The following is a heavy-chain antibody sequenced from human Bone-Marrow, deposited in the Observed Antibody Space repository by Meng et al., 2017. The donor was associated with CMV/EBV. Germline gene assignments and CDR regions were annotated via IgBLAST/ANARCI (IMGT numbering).Heavy chain of an antibody. CDR2: INSDGSST. Sequence: RQAPGKGLVWVSRINSDGSSTSYADSVKGRFTISRDNARNTLYLQMNSLRAEDTAVYYCARTPHCSSTSCGPPWGQGTLVTVSS. D-gene: IGHD2-2*01. CDR3: ARTPHCSSTSCGPP. J-gene: IGHJ5*02. V-gene: IGHV3-74*01.